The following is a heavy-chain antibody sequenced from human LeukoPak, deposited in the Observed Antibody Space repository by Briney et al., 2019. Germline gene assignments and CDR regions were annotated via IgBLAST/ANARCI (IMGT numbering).Heavy chain of an antibody. D-gene: IGHD3-3*01. V-gene: IGHV3-23*01. CDR3: ANTFSYDFWSGYQPFDY. J-gene: IGHJ4*02. Sequence: PGGSLRLSCAASGFTFSSYAMSWVRQAPGKGLEWVSAISGSGGSTYYADSVKGRFTISRDNSKNTLYLQMNSLRAEDTAVYYCANTFSYDFWSGYQPFDYWDQGTLVTVSS. CDR2: ISGSGGST. CDR1: GFTFSSYA.